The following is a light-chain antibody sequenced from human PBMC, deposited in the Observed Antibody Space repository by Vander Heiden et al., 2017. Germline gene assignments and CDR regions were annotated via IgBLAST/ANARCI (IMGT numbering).Light chain of an antibody. CDR1: QSLLHSNGYNY. CDR3: KQDLPTIA. V-gene: IGKV2-28*01. CDR2: WCS. Sequence: DLVMTQSPLSLPVTPGEPASISCRSSQSLLHSNGYNYLDWYLQKPGQSPQLLIYWCSKRAYGVPDRFSGSGSGTECTLKSSRGEAEDVGVYYCKQDLPTIAFGQGTRMEIK. J-gene: IGKJ5*01.